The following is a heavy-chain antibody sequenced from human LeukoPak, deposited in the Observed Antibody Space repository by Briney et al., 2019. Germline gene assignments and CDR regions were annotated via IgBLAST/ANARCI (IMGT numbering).Heavy chain of an antibody. CDR2: INGSSSDT. D-gene: IGHD2-15*01. CDR3: ARRGTTYCTVDSCHPCWFAP. Sequence: PGGSLRLSCAASGFTFSDYYMTWIRQAPGRGLEWISYINGSSSDTKYADSVKGRFTISRDNAKKSVYLLMNSLRAEDTAVYYCARRGTTYCTVDSCHPCWFAPSGQGTLVTVSS. CDR1: GFTFSDYY. V-gene: IGHV3-11*03. J-gene: IGHJ5*02.